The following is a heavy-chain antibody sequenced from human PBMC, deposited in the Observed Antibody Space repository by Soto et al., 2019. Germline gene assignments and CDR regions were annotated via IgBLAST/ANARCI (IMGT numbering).Heavy chain of an antibody. D-gene: IGHD4-17*01. CDR1: GYTFTSYG. V-gene: IGHV1-8*01. J-gene: IGHJ4*02. Sequence: WASVKVSCKASGYTFTSYGLNWVRQATGQGLEWMGWMNPNSGNTGYAQKFQGRVTMTRNTSIRTAYMELSSLRSEDTAVYYCPRAYKSDSGDNSWDYWGQGTLVTVSS. CDR2: MNPNSGNT. CDR3: PRAYKSDSGDNSWDY.